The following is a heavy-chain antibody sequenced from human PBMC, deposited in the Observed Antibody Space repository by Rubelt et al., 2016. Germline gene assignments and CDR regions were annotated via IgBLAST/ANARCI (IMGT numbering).Heavy chain of an antibody. CDR1: GDSISSYY. V-gene: IGHV4-59*08. Sequence: QVQLQETGPGLVKPSETLSLTCTVSGDSISSYYWSWIRQPPGQGLEWIGYIYYSGSTNYNPSLKSRVTISVDTSKNQFSLKLTSVTAADRAVYYCARHTRPVLRYFDWLLPLDYWGQGTLVTVSS. D-gene: IGHD3-9*01. CDR3: ARHTRPVLRYFDWLLPLDY. J-gene: IGHJ4*02. CDR2: IYYSGST.